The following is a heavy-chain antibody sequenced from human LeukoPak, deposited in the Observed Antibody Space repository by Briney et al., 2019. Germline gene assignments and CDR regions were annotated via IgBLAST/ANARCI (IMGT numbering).Heavy chain of an antibody. Sequence: SETLSLTCTVSGGSISSYYWSWIRQPAGKGLEWIGRIYTSGSTNYNASLKSRVSMSVDTSKNQFSLKLSSVTAADTAVFYCARQNSGSYREFDYWGQGTLVTVSS. J-gene: IGHJ4*02. V-gene: IGHV4-4*07. CDR1: GGSISSYY. CDR2: IYTSGST. CDR3: ARQNSGSYREFDY. D-gene: IGHD1-26*01.